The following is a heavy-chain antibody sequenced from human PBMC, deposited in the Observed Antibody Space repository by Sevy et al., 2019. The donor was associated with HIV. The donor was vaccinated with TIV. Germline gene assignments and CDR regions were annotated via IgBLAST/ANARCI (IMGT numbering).Heavy chain of an antibody. CDR1: GFTFSKAW. Sequence: GGSLRLSCVASGFTFSKAWMSWVRQAPGKGLEWVGLIKSKTDGATRDLAAPVKGRIIISRDDSKNTLYLQISNLKIEDTGVYFCAAGVGASDFDYWGQGTLVTVSS. CDR3: AAGVGASDFDY. V-gene: IGHV3-15*01. D-gene: IGHD1-26*01. J-gene: IGHJ4*02. CDR2: IKSKTDGATR.